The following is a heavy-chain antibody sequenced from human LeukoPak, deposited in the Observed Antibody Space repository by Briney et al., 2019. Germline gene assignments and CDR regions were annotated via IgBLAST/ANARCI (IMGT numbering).Heavy chain of an antibody. CDR3: ARDPKPAYYYDSSGYYGEGY. D-gene: IGHD3-22*01. Sequence: SETLSLTCTVSGGSISSYYWGWIRQPPGKGLEWIGSIYYSGSTYYNPSLKSRVTISVDTSKNQFSLKLSSVTAADTAVYYCARDPKPAYYYDSSGYYGEGYWGQGTLVTVSS. CDR2: IYYSGST. CDR1: GGSISSYY. J-gene: IGHJ4*02. V-gene: IGHV4-39*07.